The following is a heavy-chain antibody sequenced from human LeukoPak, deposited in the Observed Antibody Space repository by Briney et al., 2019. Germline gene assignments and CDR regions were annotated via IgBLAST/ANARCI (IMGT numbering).Heavy chain of an antibody. V-gene: IGHV4-38-2*02. J-gene: IGHJ4*02. Sequence: GSLRLSCAASGFTFSSYAMSWVRQAPGKGLEWIGSIYHSGSTYYNPSLKSRVTISVDTSKNQFSLKLSSVTAADTAVYYCARETYYDSIHAFDYWGQGTLVTVSS. CDR1: GFTFSSYA. D-gene: IGHD3-22*01. CDR3: ARETYYDSIHAFDY. CDR2: IYHSGST.